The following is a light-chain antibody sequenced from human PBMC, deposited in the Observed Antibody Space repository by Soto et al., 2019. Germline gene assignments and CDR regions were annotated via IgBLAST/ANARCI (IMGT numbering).Light chain of an antibody. V-gene: IGKV4-1*01. CDR1: QSILYSPNNKNY. J-gene: IGKJ1*01. CDR3: QQSYSILRT. Sequence: DLLMTPSPDSLSVSLGERATINCKSSQSILYSPNNKNYLAWYQQKPGQPPKLLIYWASTRESGVPDRFSGSGSGTDFTLTISSLQPEDFATYYCQQSYSILRTFGQGTKVDIK. CDR2: WAS.